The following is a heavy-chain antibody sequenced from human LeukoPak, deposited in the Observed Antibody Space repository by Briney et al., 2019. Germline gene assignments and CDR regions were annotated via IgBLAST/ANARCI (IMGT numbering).Heavy chain of an antibody. Sequence: GGSLRLSCAASGLGFARSAVHWVRQTSGRGLEWIGCVKSRDKNYAKIYGASARGRFTISRDDSRNTASLQMNSLNTEDTAVYYFRHIEYVAPDSWGQGTLVTVSS. V-gene: IGHV3-73*01. CDR1: GLGFARSA. D-gene: IGHD2-21*01. CDR3: RHIEYVAPDS. CDR2: VKSRDKNYAK. J-gene: IGHJ4*02.